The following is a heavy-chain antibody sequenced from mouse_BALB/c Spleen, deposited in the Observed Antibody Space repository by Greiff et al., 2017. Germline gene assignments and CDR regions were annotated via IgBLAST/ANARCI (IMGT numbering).Heavy chain of an antibody. V-gene: IGHV1-9*01. Sequence: VQLQQSGAELMKPGASVKISCKATGYTFSSYWIEWVKQRPGHGLEWIGEILPGSGSTNYNEKFKGKATFTADTSSNTAYMQLSSLTSEDSAVYYCARRAIYYYMDYWGQGTSVTVSS. CDR3: ARRAIYYYMDY. D-gene: IGHD1-1*01. CDR2: ILPGSGST. CDR1: GYTFSSYW. J-gene: IGHJ4*01.